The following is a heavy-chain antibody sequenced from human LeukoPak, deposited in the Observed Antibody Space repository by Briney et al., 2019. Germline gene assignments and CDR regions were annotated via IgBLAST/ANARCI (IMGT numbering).Heavy chain of an antibody. Sequence: PGASPKTSCECSGYSCNSYWSGWVRPTPGEGLELMGINYPGGADTRYSPSFQGQVTISADKSISTAYLQWSSLKASDTAMYYCARRGYSSGWYWLDWFDPWGQGTLVTVSS. J-gene: IGHJ5*02. CDR3: ARRGYSSGWYWLDWFDP. D-gene: IGHD6-13*01. CDR1: GYSCNSYW. CDR2: NYPGGADT. V-gene: IGHV5-51*01.